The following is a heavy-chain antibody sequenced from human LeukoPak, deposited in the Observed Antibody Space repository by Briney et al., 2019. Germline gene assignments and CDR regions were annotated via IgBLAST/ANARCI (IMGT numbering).Heavy chain of an antibody. CDR1: GVSFTSYS. CDR2: ITSGTTFI. D-gene: IGHD1-26*01. V-gene: IGHV3-21*01. CDR3: ARIVGATDY. J-gene: IGHJ4*02. Sequence: GGSLRLSCGASGVSFTSYSMNWVRQAPGKGLEWVSSITSGTTFIYYADSVRGRFTISRDNAKNSLYLQMDSLRVEDTAVYYCARIVGATDYRGQGTLVTVSS.